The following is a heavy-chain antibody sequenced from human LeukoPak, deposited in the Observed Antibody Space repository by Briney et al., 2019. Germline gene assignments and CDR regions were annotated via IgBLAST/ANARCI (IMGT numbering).Heavy chain of an antibody. CDR2: FDPEDGET. Sequence: ASVKVSCRVSGYTLTELSMHWVRQAPGKGLEWMGGFDPEDGETIYAQKFQGRVTMTEDTSTDTAYMELSSLRSEDTAVYYCATSPRIVVPAARRGFDYWGQGTLVTVSS. D-gene: IGHD2-2*01. J-gene: IGHJ4*02. CDR1: GYTLTELS. CDR3: ATSPRIVVPAARRGFDY. V-gene: IGHV1-24*01.